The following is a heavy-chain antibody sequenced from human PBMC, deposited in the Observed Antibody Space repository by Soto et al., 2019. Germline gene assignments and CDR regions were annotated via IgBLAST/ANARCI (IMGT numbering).Heavy chain of an antibody. Sequence: QVQLVQSGAEVKKPGSSVKVSCKASGGTFSSYAISWVRQAPGQGLEWMGGIIPIFGTANYAQTFQGRVTITADESTSTAHMALSSLRSEDTAVYHWASYNYYVSGSFYYYYGMDVWGQGTTVTVSS. D-gene: IGHD3-10*01. V-gene: IGHV1-69*01. CDR1: GGTFSSYA. CDR2: IIPIFGTA. CDR3: ASYNYYVSGSFYYYYGMDV. J-gene: IGHJ6*02.